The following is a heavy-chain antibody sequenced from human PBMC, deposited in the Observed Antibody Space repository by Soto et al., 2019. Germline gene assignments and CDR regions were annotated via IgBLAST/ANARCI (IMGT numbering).Heavy chain of an antibody. V-gene: IGHV3-23*01. CDR2: ISGSGGST. CDR3: AKVRVTRPYYYYGMDV. Sequence: PGGSLRLSCAASGFTFSSSTMSWVRQAPGKGLEWVSAISGSGGSTYYADSVKGRFTISRDNSKNTLYLQMNSLRAEDTAVYYCAKVRVTRPYYYYGMDVWGQGTTVTVSS. D-gene: IGHD2-21*02. J-gene: IGHJ6*02. CDR1: GFTFSSST.